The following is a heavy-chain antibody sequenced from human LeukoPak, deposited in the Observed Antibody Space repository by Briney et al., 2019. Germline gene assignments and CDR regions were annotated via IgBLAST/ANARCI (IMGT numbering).Heavy chain of an antibody. CDR2: INPSGGST. D-gene: IGHD4-17*01. J-gene: IGHJ4*02. CDR3: ARGNPTRYGDYLYYFDY. CDR1: GYTFTTYY. Sequence: ASVKISRKASGYTFTTYYMHWVRQAPGQGLEWMGIINPSGGSTNYAQKFQGRVTMTRDTSTSTVYMELSSLRSEDTAVYYCARGNPTRYGDYLYYFDYWGQGTLVTVSS. V-gene: IGHV1-46*01.